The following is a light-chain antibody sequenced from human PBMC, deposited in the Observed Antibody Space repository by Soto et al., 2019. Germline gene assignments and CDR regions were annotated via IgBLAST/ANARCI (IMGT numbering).Light chain of an antibody. CDR3: QQLNSYPL. Sequence: DIQLTQSPSFLSASVGDRVTITSRAIQAISSYLAWYQQKPGKAPKLLIYAASTLQSGVPSRFSGSGSGTEFTLTISSLQPEDFATYYCQQLNSYPLFGPGTKVDIK. J-gene: IGKJ3*01. CDR1: QAISSY. V-gene: IGKV1-9*01. CDR2: AAS.